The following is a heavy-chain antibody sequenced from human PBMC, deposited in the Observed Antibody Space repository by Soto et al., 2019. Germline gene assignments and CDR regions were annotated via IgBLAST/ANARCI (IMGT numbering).Heavy chain of an antibody. D-gene: IGHD3-9*01. Sequence: GASAKLTWKASGYTFTSYGISWVRQETGQGLEWMGWISAYNGNTNYAQRLQGRVTMTTDTSTSTAYMELRSLRSEDTAVYYCARRPRYFDWLPRFDYWGQGTLVTVSS. CDR1: GYTFTSYG. CDR2: ISAYNGNT. V-gene: IGHV1-18*01. J-gene: IGHJ4*02. CDR3: ARRPRYFDWLPRFDY.